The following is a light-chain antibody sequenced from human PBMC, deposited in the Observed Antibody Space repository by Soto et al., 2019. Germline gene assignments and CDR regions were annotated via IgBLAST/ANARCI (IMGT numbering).Light chain of an antibody. V-gene: IGKV1-5*01. CDR3: QQYNSYSWT. CDR1: QSISSY. CDR2: DAS. J-gene: IGKJ1*01. Sequence: DLQMTQSPSSLSASVGDRVTITCRASQSISSYLNWYQQKPGKATKLLIYDASSLESGVPSRFSGSGSGTEFTLTISSLQPDEFATYYCQQYNSYSWTVGQGTKVDIK.